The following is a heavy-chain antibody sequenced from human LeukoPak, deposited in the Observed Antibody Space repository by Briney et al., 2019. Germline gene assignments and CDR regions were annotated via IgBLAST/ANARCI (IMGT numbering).Heavy chain of an antibody. CDR2: ISNSGNT. J-gene: IGHJ6*04. CDR3: VRGYVVWAV. Sequence: PLETLSLTCTVSGGSINNYDWNWIRQPPGKGLEWIGYISNSGNTRYNSSLTSRATISKNTSKNQFSLMLTSVTAADTAVYYRVRGYVVWAVWGKGTTVTVSS. CDR1: GGSINNYD. D-gene: IGHD2-2*01. V-gene: IGHV4-59*01.